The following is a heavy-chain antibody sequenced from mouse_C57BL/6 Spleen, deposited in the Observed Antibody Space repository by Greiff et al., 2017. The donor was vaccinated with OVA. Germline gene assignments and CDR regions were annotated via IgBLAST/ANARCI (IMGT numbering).Heavy chain of an antibody. Sequence: QVQLKQSGAELVRPGASVTLSCKASGYTFTDYEMHWVKQTPVHGLEWIGAIDPETGGTAYNQKFKGKAILTADKSSSTAYMELRSLTSEDSAVYYCTRITTVVVPDYWGQGTTLTVSS. CDR1: GYTFTDYE. CDR2: IDPETGGT. CDR3: TRITTVVVPDY. J-gene: IGHJ2*01. V-gene: IGHV1-15*01. D-gene: IGHD1-1*01.